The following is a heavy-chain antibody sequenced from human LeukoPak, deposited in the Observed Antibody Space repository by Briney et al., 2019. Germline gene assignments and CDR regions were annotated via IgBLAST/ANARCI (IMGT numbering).Heavy chain of an antibody. Sequence: PSQTLSLTCSVSGGSIDSGIYSWSWIRQPPGKGLEWIGYIFHTGSTSYNPSLKSRVAISVDRSKNQFSLKLSSVTVADTAMYYCVRDGDYYDSGGYGNIWGQGTLVTVSS. D-gene: IGHD3-22*01. V-gene: IGHV4-30-2*01. J-gene: IGHJ4*02. CDR2: IFHTGST. CDR1: GGSIDSGIYS. CDR3: VRDGDYYDSGGYGNI.